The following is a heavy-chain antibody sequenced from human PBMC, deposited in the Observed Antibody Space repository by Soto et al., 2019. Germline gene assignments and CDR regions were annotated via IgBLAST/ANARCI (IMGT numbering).Heavy chain of an antibody. Sequence: QVQLVQSGAEVKKPGASVKVSCKASGYTFTSYGIIWVRQAPGQGLEWMGWISAYNGNTNYAQKLQGRVTMTTDTSTSTAYMELRSLRSDDTAVYYCARDRILWFGELPHNWFDPWGQGTLVTVSS. J-gene: IGHJ5*02. D-gene: IGHD3-10*01. CDR2: ISAYNGNT. CDR1: GYTFTSYG. V-gene: IGHV1-18*01. CDR3: ARDRILWFGELPHNWFDP.